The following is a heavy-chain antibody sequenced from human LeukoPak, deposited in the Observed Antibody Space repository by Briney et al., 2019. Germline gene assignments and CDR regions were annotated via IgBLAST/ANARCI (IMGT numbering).Heavy chain of an antibody. Sequence: GGSLRLSSAASGFTFSSYWMSWVRQAPGKGLEWVANIKQDGSEKYYVDSVKGRFTISRDNAENSLYLQMNSLRAEDTAVYYCAAMAGYPRAIDYWGQGTLVTVSS. CDR3: AAMAGYPRAIDY. CDR1: GFTFSSYW. V-gene: IGHV3-7*01. D-gene: IGHD2-15*01. CDR2: IKQDGSEK. J-gene: IGHJ4*02.